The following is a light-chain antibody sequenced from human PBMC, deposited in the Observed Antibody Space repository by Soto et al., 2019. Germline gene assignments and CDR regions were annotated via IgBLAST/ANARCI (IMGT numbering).Light chain of an antibody. Sequence: EIVLTQSPGTLSLSPGERATLSCRASQSVNNSYLAWSQQKSGQAPSLLIYGASSRATGIPDRFSGSGSGTDFTLTISRLEPEDFAVYYCQQYRSSPITFGQGTRLEIK. CDR2: GAS. CDR1: QSVNNSY. CDR3: QQYRSSPIT. J-gene: IGKJ5*01. V-gene: IGKV3-20*01.